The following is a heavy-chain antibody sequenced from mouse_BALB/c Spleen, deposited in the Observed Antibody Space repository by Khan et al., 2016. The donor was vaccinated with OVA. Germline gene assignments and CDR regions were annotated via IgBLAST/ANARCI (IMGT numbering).Heavy chain of an antibody. Sequence: EVELVESGGDLVKPGGSLKLSCAASGFTSSTYGMSWVRQTPDKRLEWVATISSGGSYTYYPDNVKGRFTISRDNAKNTLYLQMSSLKSEDTAMYYCARLAYYYNREGFAYWGQGTLVTVSA. CDR1: GFTSSTYG. CDR2: ISSGGSYT. CDR3: ARLAYYYNREGFAY. V-gene: IGHV5-6*01. D-gene: IGHD1-1*01. J-gene: IGHJ3*01.